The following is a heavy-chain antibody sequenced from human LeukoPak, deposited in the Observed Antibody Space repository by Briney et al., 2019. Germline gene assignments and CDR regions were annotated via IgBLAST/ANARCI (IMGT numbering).Heavy chain of an antibody. CDR3: ASPETGGFFDY. CDR1: GFTFSRHW. Sequence: PGGSLRLSCVASGFTFSRHWVHWVRQVPGKGLVWVSRINGDGSSTNYADSVKGRFTISRDNAKNTLYLQMNSLTIEDTAVYYCASPETGGFFDYWGQGTLVTVAS. V-gene: IGHV3-74*01. D-gene: IGHD7-27*01. CDR2: INGDGSST. J-gene: IGHJ4*02.